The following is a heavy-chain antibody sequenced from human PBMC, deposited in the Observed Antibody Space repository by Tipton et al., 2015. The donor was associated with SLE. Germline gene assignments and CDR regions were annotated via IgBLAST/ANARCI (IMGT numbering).Heavy chain of an antibody. CDR2: ISYSETT. Sequence: TLSLTCDVSGGSISSPYWSWIRQPPWKGLEWIGYISYSETTNYNPSLKSRVTISVDTSKNQFSLKLRSVTAADTAVYYCAGAWQGYCSGGTCYVLDYWGQGTLVIVSS. D-gene: IGHD2-15*01. CDR1: GGSISSPY. CDR3: AGAWQGYCSGGTCYVLDY. V-gene: IGHV4-59*11. J-gene: IGHJ4*02.